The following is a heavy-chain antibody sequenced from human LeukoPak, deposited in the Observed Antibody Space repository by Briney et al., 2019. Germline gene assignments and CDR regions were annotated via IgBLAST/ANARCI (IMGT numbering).Heavy chain of an antibody. CDR2: ISGSGGST. CDR3: AKNPAFDDSSGYYSPFDY. CDR1: GFTFSSYA. D-gene: IGHD3-22*01. V-gene: IGHV3-23*01. Sequence: GGSLRLSCAASGFTFSSYAMSWVRQAPGKGLEWVSAISGSGGSTYYADSVKGRFTISRDNSKNTLYLQMNSLRAEDTAVYYCAKNPAFDDSSGYYSPFDYWGQGTLVTVSS. J-gene: IGHJ4*02.